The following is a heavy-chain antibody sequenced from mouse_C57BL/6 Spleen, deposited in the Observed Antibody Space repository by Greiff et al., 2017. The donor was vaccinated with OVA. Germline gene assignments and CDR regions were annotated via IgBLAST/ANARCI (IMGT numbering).Heavy chain of an antibody. Sequence: QVQLQQSGAELVRPGASVKLSCKASGYTFTDYYINWVKQRPGQGLEWIARIYPGSGNTYYNEKVKGKATLTAEKSSSTAYMQLSSLTSEDSADYICARFYEGDYAMDYWGQGTSVTVSA. CDR2: IYPGSGNT. V-gene: IGHV1-76*01. CDR1: GYTFTDYY. J-gene: IGHJ4*01. CDR3: ARFYEGDYAMDY. D-gene: IGHD2-13*01.